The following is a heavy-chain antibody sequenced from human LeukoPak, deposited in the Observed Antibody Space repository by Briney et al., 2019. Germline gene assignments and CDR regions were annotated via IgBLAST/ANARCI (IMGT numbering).Heavy chain of an antibody. CDR2: INTDGSST. V-gene: IGHV3-74*01. CDR1: GFTFSSYW. CDR3: AKDRNANSPQYFDS. Sequence: GGSLRLSCAASGFTFSSYWMHWVRQAPGKGLVWVSRINTDGSSTSYADSVKGRFTISRDNSKNTLYLQMNSLRAEDTAFYFCAKDRNANSPQYFDSWGEGTLVTVSS. J-gene: IGHJ4*02. D-gene: IGHD2/OR15-2a*01.